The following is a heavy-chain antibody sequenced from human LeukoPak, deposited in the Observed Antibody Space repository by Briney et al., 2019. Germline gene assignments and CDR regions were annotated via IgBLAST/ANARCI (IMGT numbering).Heavy chain of an antibody. CDR1: GFTFSDYY. V-gene: IGHV3-11*03. D-gene: IGHD4/OR15-4a*01. CDR3: ASFYYSALFDY. J-gene: IGHJ4*02. Sequence: PGGSLRLSCAASGFTFSDYYMSWIRQAPGKGLEWVSYISSSNSYTNYADSVKGRFTISRDNAKNSLYLQMNSLRAEDTAIHYCASFYYSALFDYWGQGTLVTVSS. CDR2: ISSSNSYT.